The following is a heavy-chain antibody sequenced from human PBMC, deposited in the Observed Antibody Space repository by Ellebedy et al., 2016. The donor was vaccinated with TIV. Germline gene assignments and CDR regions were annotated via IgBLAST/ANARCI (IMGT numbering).Heavy chain of an antibody. J-gene: IGHJ6*02. CDR3: ARDKYYDILTGFYTHYYGMDV. Sequence: GGSLRLSCAASGFTFSNYGMHWVRQAPGKGLEWVAVISYDGSNKYYADSVKGRFTISRDNSKNTLCLQMNSLRAEDMAVYYCARDKYYDILTGFYTHYYGMDVWGQGTTVTVSS. V-gene: IGHV3-30*03. CDR1: GFTFSNYG. CDR2: ISYDGSNK. D-gene: IGHD3-9*01.